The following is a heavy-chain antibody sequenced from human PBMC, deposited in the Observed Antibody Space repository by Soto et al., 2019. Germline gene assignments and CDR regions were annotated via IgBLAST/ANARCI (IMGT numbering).Heavy chain of an antibody. Sequence: GASVKVSCKASGYTFTSYGISWVRQAPGQGLEWMGWISAYNGNTNYAQKLQGRVTMTTDTSTSTAYMELRSLRSDDTAVYYCARVEVYYDLLTGHQFDPWGQGTLVTVSS. CDR2: ISAYNGNT. V-gene: IGHV1-18*01. CDR3: ARVEVYYDLLTGHQFDP. J-gene: IGHJ5*02. D-gene: IGHD3-9*01. CDR1: GYTFTSYG.